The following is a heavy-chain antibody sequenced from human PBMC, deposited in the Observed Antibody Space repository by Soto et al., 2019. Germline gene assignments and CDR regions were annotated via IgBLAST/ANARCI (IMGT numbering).Heavy chain of an antibody. J-gene: IGHJ3*02. V-gene: IGHV1-69*01. CDR3: GRKLLAPSDAFDI. Sequence: QVQLVQSGAEVKKPGSSVKVSCKASGGTFSSYAISWVRQAPGQGLEWMGGIIPIFGTAYYAQKFQGRVTVTADESTRTGYRELSSLRSEDTAVYYCGRKLLAPSDAFDIWGQGTMVTVSS. CDR2: IIPIFGTA. CDR1: GGTFSSYA. D-gene: IGHD6-19*01.